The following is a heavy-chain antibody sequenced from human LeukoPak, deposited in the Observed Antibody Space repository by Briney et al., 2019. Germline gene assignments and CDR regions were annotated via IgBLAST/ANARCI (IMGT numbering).Heavy chain of an antibody. V-gene: IGHV1-46*01. D-gene: IGHD2-15*01. Sequence: ASVKVSCKASGYTFTSYYMHWVRQAPGQGLEWMGIINPSGGSTSYAQKFQGRVTMTRDTSTSTVYMELSSLRSDDTAVYYCARDQRYCSGGSCYPDWFDPWGQGTLVTVSS. J-gene: IGHJ5*02. CDR2: INPSGGST. CDR3: ARDQRYCSGGSCYPDWFDP. CDR1: GYTFTSYY.